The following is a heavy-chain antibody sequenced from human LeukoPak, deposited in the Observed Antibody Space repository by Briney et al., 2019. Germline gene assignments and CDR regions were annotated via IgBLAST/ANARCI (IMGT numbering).Heavy chain of an antibody. D-gene: IGHD2-21*01. Sequence: ASVKVSCKASEYTFSSYYMHWVRQAPGQGLEWMGIINPSGGSTTYAQKFQGRVTMTRDTSTSTVYMELSSLRSEDTAVYFCARSTRVIPEDYWGQGTLVTVSS. CDR3: ARSTRVIPEDY. CDR2: INPSGGST. V-gene: IGHV1-46*01. J-gene: IGHJ4*02. CDR1: EYTFSSYY.